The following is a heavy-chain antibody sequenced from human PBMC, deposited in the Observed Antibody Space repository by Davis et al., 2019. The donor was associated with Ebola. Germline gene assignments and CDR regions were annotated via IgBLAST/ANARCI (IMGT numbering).Heavy chain of an antibody. CDR2: ISYDGSNK. V-gene: IGHV3-30-3*01. CDR3: ARGRGSHSFDY. J-gene: IGHJ4*02. Sequence: GESLKISCAASGFTFSSYAMHWVRQAPGKGLEWVAVISYDGSNKYYADSVKGRFTISRDNSKNTLYLQMNSLRAEDTAVYYCARGRGSHSFDYWGQGTLVTVSS. CDR1: GFTFSSYA. D-gene: IGHD1-26*01.